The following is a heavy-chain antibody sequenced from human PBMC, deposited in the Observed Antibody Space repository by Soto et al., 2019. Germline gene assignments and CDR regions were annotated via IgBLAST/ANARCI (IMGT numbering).Heavy chain of an antibody. D-gene: IGHD3-22*01. CDR1: GYIFTHYG. CDR3: ARWADSVAWPPGLDY. CDR2: ISAYNGKT. Sequence: ASVKVSCKASGYIFTHYGFTWVRQAPGQGIEWMGWISAYNGKTNTAQRFQGRLTMTTDSSTSTAYMELTSLRFDDTAFYYCARWADSVAWPPGLDYWGQGTLVTVSS. J-gene: IGHJ4*02. V-gene: IGHV1-18*01.